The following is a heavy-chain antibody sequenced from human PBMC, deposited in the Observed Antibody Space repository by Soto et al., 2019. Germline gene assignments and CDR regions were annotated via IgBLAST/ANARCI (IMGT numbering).Heavy chain of an antibody. CDR3: AKDLKHLHYSSGWLDS. D-gene: IGHD6-19*01. Sequence: GGSLRLSCAAPGFTFSNYGMHWVRQAPGKGLEWVAVISSDGSNKYYADSVKGRFTISRDNSKNTLYLQINSLRAEDTAVYYCAKDLKHLHYSSGWLDSWGQGTLVTVSS. J-gene: IGHJ5*01. CDR1: GFTFSNYG. CDR2: ISSDGSNK. V-gene: IGHV3-30*18.